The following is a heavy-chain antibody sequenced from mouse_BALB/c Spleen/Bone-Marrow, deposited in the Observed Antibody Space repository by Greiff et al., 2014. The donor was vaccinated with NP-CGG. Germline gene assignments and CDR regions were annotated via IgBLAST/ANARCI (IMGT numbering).Heavy chain of an antibody. V-gene: IGHV5-9-1*01. D-gene: IGHD1-1*01. CDR3: ARFITSLVYFDY. CDR1: GFTFSSYA. Sequence: EVKLVESGGGLVKPGGSLKLSCAASGFTFSSYAMSWVRQTPEKRLEWVATISSGGSYTYYPDSVKGRFTISRDNAKNTLCLQMSSLRSEDTAMYYCARFITSLVYFDYWGQGTTLTVSS. CDR2: ISSGGSYT. J-gene: IGHJ2*01.